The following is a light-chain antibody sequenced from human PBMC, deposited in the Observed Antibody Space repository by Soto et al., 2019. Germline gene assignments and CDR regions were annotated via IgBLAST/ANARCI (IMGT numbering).Light chain of an antibody. V-gene: IGLV2-8*01. CDR1: TSDIGAYNY. CDR2: EVS. CDR3: SSYAGVHTLV. Sequence: QSALTQPPSASGSPGQSVTLSCTGATSDIGAYNYVSWYQQYPGQAPKLIIYEVSKRPSGVPDRFSGSKSANTASLTVSGLQVDDEATYYCSSYAGVHTLVFGGGTKLTVL. J-gene: IGLJ2*01.